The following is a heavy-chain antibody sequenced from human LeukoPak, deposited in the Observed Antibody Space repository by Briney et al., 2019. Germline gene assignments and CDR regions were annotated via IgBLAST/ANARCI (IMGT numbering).Heavy chain of an antibody. CDR2: IRNSGNT. CDR1: GDSFSSSSHY. CDR3: ARHVYGEYGPGDY. V-gene: IGHV4-39*01. Sequence: SETLSLTCTVSGDSFSSSSHYWGWLRQPPGRGLEWIGSIRNSGNTYYSPSLKSRVTISVDTSKNQFSLKLSSVTAADTAVYYCARHVYGEYGPGDYWGQGILVTVSS. J-gene: IGHJ4*02. D-gene: IGHD4-17*01.